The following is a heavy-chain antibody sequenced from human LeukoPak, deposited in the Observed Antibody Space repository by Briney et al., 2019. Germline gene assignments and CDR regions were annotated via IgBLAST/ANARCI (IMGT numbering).Heavy chain of an antibody. Sequence: GGSLRLSCAASGFTFSTYHIHWVRQAPGKGLEWVAVISSDGSNIDYVDSVKGRITISRDNSKNTVYLQMNSLGEEDTAVYYCAGDRIQAWSYVGLFDYWGQGTLVTVSS. J-gene: IGHJ4*02. D-gene: IGHD5-18*01. V-gene: IGHV3-30*03. CDR3: AGDRIQAWSYVGLFDY. CDR1: GFTFSTYH. CDR2: ISSDGSNI.